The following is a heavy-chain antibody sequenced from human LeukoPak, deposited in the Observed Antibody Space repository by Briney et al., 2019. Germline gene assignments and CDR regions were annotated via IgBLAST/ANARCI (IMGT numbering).Heavy chain of an antibody. V-gene: IGHV3-20*04. D-gene: IGHD2-15*01. CDR2: IIWTGLKT. CDR3: ARGLGYCSGGSCYSPMLDYYYMDV. CDR1: GFSFNDHG. J-gene: IGHJ6*03. Sequence: GGSLRLSCVKSGFSFNDHGMSWVRQSPGKGLEWVAEIIWTGLKTRYADSVKGRFTISRGNAKNSLYLQMNSLRAEDTAVYYCARGLGYCSGGSCYSPMLDYYYMDVWGKGTTVTVSS.